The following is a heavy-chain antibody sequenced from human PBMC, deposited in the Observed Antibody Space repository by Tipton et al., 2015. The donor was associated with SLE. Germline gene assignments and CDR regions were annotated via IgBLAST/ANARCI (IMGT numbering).Heavy chain of an antibody. CDR3: ARQGHYSGSGTYSYYFDY. Sequence: TLSLTCTVSGGSISSYYWSWIRQPPGKGLEWIGYIYFSGTTNYNPSLKSRVTISVDTSKNQFSLKLNSVTAADTAVYYCARQGHYSGSGTYSYYFDYWGQGTLVTVSS. CDR1: GGSISSYY. J-gene: IGHJ4*02. V-gene: IGHV4-59*08. CDR2: IYFSGTT. D-gene: IGHD3-10*01.